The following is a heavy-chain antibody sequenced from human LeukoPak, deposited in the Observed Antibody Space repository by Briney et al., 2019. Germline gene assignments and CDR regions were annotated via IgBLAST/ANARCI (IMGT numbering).Heavy chain of an antibody. V-gene: IGHV1-69*05. Sequence: SVKISCKASGGTFSSYAISWVRQAPGQRLEWMGRIITLFGTANYAHKVQGRVTIPTDESTSTAYMELSSLRSEDTAVYYCARKRPRYSSGWYEGDYWGQGTLVTVSS. D-gene: IGHD6-19*01. CDR2: IITLFGTA. J-gene: IGHJ4*02. CDR3: ARKRPRYSSGWYEGDY. CDR1: GGTFSSYA.